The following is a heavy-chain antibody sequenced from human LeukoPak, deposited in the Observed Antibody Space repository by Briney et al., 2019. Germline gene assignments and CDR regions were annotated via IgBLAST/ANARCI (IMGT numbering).Heavy chain of an antibody. Sequence: GGSLRLSCAASGFTFSSTWMSWVRQAPGKGLEWVANIKQDGSAKYYVDSVKGRFTISRDNAKNSLYLQMNSLRAEDTAVYYCARDYQWGFDYWGQGTLVTVSS. CDR1: GFTFSSTW. CDR3: ARDYQWGFDY. J-gene: IGHJ4*02. V-gene: IGHV3-7*01. D-gene: IGHD1-26*01. CDR2: IKQDGSAK.